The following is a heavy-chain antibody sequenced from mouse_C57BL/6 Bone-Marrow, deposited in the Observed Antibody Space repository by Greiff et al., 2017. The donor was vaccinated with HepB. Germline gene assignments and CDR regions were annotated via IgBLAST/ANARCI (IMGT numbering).Heavy chain of an antibody. J-gene: IGHJ3*01. CDR1: GYTFTSYG. V-gene: IGHV1-81*01. D-gene: IGHD2-2*01. CDR2: IYPRSGNT. CDR3: AGLRRGAWFAY. Sequence: VKLQESGAELARPGASVKLSCKASGYTFTSYGISWVKQRTGQGLEWIGEIYPRSGNTYYNEKFKGKATLTADKSSSTAYMELRSLTSEDSAVYFCAGLRRGAWFAYWGQGTLVTVSA.